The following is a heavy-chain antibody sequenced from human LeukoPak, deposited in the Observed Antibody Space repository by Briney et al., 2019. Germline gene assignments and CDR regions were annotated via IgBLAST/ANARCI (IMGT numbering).Heavy chain of an antibody. J-gene: IGHJ4*02. V-gene: IGHV3-9*01. Sequence: PGGSLRLSCAASGFTFDDYAMHWVRQAPGKGLEWVSGISWNSGSIGYADSVKGRFTISRDNAKNSLYLQMNSLRAEDTALYYCAKDMVPRYSSLNIDYWGQGTLVTVSS. CDR3: AKDMVPRYSSLNIDY. CDR2: ISWNSGSI. CDR1: GFTFDDYA. D-gene: IGHD6-13*01.